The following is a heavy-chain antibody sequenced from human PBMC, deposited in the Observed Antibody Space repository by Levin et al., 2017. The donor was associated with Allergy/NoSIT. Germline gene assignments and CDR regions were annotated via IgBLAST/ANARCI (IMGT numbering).Heavy chain of an antibody. CDR2: IYHSGST. CDR1: GGSISSGGYS. V-gene: IGHV4-30-2*01. J-gene: IGHJ5*02. CDR3: ARNIAAAGIEWFDP. Sequence: LRLSCAVSGGSISSGGYSWSWIRQPPGKGLEWIGYIYHSGSTYYNPSLKSRVTISVDRSKNQFSLKLSSVTAADTAVYYCARNIAAAGIEWFDPWGQGTLVTVSS. D-gene: IGHD6-13*01.